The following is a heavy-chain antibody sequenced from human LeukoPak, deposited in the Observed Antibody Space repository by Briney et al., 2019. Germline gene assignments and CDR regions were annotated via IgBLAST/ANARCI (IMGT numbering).Heavy chain of an antibody. V-gene: IGHV2-70*04. J-gene: IGHJ4*02. CDR3: ALTTVTTNNVELDY. CDR2: IDWDDDK. D-gene: IGHD4-17*01. Sequence: SGPTLVNPXQTLTLTCTFSGFSLSTRGMRVSRIRQPLGKALEWLARIDWDDDKFYSTSLKTRLTISKDTSKNQVVLTMTNMDPVDTATYYCALTTVTTNNVELDYWGQGTLVTVSS. CDR1: GFSLSTRGMR.